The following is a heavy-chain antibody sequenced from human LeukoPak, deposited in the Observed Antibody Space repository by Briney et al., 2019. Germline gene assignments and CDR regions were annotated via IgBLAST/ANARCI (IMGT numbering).Heavy chain of an antibody. Sequence: GGSLRLSCAASGFIFDDYGMNWVRQAPGKGLEWVSGINWNGGSTGYADSVRGRFTISRDNSKNTLYLQVNSLRAEDTAVYYCARGWDLYDYWGQGTLVTVSS. D-gene: IGHD1-26*01. J-gene: IGHJ4*02. CDR1: GFIFDDYG. CDR2: INWNGGST. CDR3: ARGWDLYDY. V-gene: IGHV3-20*04.